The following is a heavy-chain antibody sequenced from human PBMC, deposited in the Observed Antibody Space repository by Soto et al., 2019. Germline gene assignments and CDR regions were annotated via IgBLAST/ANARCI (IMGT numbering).Heavy chain of an antibody. D-gene: IGHD3-10*01. J-gene: IGHJ4*02. V-gene: IGHV3-33*01. Sequence: GGSLRLSCAASGFTFSSYGMHWVRQAPGKGLEWVAVIWYDGSNKYYADSVKGRFTISRDNSKNTLYLQMNSLRAEDTAVYYCARESSYYGSGSRWDLDYWGQGTLVTVSS. CDR1: GFTFSSYG. CDR2: IWYDGSNK. CDR3: ARESSYYGSGSRWDLDY.